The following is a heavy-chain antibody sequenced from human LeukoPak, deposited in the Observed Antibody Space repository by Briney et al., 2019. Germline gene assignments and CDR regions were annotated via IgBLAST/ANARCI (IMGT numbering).Heavy chain of an antibody. J-gene: IGHJ6*03. CDR2: IYTSGST. CDR1: GGSISSYY. D-gene: IGHD3-10*01. Sequence: SETLSLTCTVSGGSISSYYWSWIRQPAGKGLEWIGRIYTSGSTNYNPSLKSRVTMSVDTSKNQFSLKLSSVTAVDTAVYYCARDRRGVDGSGSYYYYMDVWGKGTTVTVSS. V-gene: IGHV4-4*07. CDR3: ARDRRGVDGSGSYYYYMDV.